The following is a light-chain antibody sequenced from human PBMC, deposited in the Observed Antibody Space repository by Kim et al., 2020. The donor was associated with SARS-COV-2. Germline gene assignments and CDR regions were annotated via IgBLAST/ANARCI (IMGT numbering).Light chain of an antibody. CDR1: SGHSSYI. CDR3: QTWGTGIEV. V-gene: IGLV4-69*01. J-gene: IGLJ1*01. CDR2: LNSDGSH. Sequence: SVKLTCTLSSGHSSYIIAWHQQQPGKGPHYLMKLNSDGSHSKGDGIPDRFSGSNSGAERYLTISSLQSEDEADYCCQTWGTGIEVFGTGTKVTVL.